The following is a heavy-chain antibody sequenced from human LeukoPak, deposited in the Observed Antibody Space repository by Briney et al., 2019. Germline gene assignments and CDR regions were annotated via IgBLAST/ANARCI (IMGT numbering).Heavy chain of an antibody. CDR2: INPNSGGT. CDR3: ARRLGLRWDLQAFDI. Sequence: GASVKVSCKASGYTFTGYYMHWVRQAPGQGLEWMGWINPNSGGTNYAQKFQGRVTMTRDTSISTAYMELSSLRSEDTAVYYCARRLGLRWDLQAFDIWGQGTLVTVSS. V-gene: IGHV1-2*02. J-gene: IGHJ4*02. D-gene: IGHD4-23*01. CDR1: GYTFTGYY.